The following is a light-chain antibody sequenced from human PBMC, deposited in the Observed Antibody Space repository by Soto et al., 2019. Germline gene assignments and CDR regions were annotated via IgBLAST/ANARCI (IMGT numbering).Light chain of an antibody. CDR1: QSISNY. Sequence: DIQMTQSPSSLSASVGDRVTITCRASQSISNYLNWYQQKPGKAPTLLIYTASSLQSGVPSRFSGSGSGTDFTLTISSLQPEDFATYFCQQSSRTPWTFGQGTKVDIK. CDR2: TAS. CDR3: QQSSRTPWT. J-gene: IGKJ1*01. V-gene: IGKV1-39*01.